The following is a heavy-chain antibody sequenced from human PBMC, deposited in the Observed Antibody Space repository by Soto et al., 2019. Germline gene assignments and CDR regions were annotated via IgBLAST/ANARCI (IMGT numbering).Heavy chain of an antibody. CDR3: ERDSRFGEFNFDY. CDR1: GYTFTSYG. V-gene: IGHV1-18*01. J-gene: IGHJ4*02. D-gene: IGHD3-10*01. CDR2: IRAYNGNT. Sequence: QVQLVQSGAEVKKPGASVKVSCKASGYTFTSYGISWVRPSPGQGLEWMGWIRAYNGNTNSAQKLPGRVTMTTDTSTSTDYMALRSLRADVTAVYYCERDSRFGEFNFDYWGQGTLVTVSS.